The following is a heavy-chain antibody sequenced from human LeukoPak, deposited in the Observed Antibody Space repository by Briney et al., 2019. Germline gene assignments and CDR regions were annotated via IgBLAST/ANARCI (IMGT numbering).Heavy chain of an antibody. CDR3: ARETTGLARYFDY. CDR2: IYTSGST. V-gene: IGHV4-4*07. J-gene: IGHJ4*02. Sequence: SETLSLTSTVSGNSISSYYWSWIRQPAGKGLEWIGRIYTSGSTNYNPSLKSRVTMSVDTSKNQFSLNLSSVTAADTAFYYCARETTGLARYFDYWGQGTLVTVSS. D-gene: IGHD4-11*01. CDR1: GNSISSYY.